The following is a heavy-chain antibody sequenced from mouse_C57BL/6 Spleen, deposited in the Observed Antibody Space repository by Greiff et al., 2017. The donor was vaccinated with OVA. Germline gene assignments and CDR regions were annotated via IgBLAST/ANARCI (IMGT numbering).Heavy chain of an antibody. CDR1: GYTFTDYY. J-gene: IGHJ3*01. V-gene: IGHV1-26*01. Sequence: EVQLQQSGPELVKPGASVKISCKASGYTFTDYYMNWVKQSHGKSLEWIGDINPNNGGTSYNQKFKGKATLTVDKSSSTAYMELRSLTSEDSAVYYCARGVGSSPWFAYWGQGTLVTVSA. D-gene: IGHD1-1*01. CDR2: INPNNGGT. CDR3: ARGVGSSPWFAY.